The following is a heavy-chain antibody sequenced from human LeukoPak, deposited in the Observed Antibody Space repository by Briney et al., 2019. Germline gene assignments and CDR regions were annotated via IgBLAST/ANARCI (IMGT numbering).Heavy chain of an antibody. CDR2: ISAYNGNT. D-gene: IGHD2-2*01. J-gene: IGHJ5*02. CDR1: GYTFTSYG. CDR3: ARSGSVVVPAANGGWFDP. V-gene: IGHV1-18*01. Sequence: ASVKVSCKASGYTFTSYGISWVRQAPGQGLEWMGWISAYNGNTNYAQKLQGRVTMTTDTSTSTAYMELRSLRSDDTAVYYCARSGSVVVPAANGGWFDPWGQGTLVTVSS.